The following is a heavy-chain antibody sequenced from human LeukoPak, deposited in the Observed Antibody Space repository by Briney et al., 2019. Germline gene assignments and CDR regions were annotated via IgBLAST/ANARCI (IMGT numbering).Heavy chain of an antibody. D-gene: IGHD3-22*01. Sequence: GVSLRLSCAASGFTFSSYWMHWVRQAPGKGLVWVSRINSDGSSTSYADSVKGRFTISRDNAKNSLYLQMNSLRAEDTAVYYCARDGYYYDSSGYYSHGSYFDYWGQGTLVTVSS. CDR2: INSDGSST. CDR1: GFTFSSYW. V-gene: IGHV3-74*01. CDR3: ARDGYYYDSSGYYSHGSYFDY. J-gene: IGHJ4*02.